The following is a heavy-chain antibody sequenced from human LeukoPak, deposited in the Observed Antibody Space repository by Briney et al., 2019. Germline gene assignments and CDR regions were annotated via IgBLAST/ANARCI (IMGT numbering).Heavy chain of an antibody. D-gene: IGHD5-12*01. J-gene: IGHJ4*02. CDR3: ARITPSATIDY. CDR1: GGSVTSGIHY. Sequence: SETLSLTRAGSGGSVTSGIHYWGWIRQAPGKGLEWIGYISYSGSFNYNPSLKSRVTMSVDTSKNQFSLKLSSVTAADTAIYYCARITPSATIDYWGQGTLVTVSS. V-gene: IGHV4-61*01. CDR2: ISYSGSF.